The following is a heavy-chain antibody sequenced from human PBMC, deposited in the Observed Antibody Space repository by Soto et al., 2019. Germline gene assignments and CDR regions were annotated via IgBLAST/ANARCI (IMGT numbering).Heavy chain of an antibody. CDR1: GYSFTSYW. Sequence: GESLKISCKGSGYSFTSYWIGWVRQMPGKGLEWMGIIYPGDSDTRYSPSFQGQVTISADKSISTAYLQWSSLKASDTAMYYCARTVVTPIDYYYYGMDVWGKGPTVTVSS. D-gene: IGHD2-21*02. CDR2: IYPGDSDT. CDR3: ARTVVTPIDYYYYGMDV. J-gene: IGHJ6*04. V-gene: IGHV5-51*01.